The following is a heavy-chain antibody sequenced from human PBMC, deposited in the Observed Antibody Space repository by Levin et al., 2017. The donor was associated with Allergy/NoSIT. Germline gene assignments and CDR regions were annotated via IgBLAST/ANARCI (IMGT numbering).Heavy chain of an antibody. V-gene: IGHV2-5*02. CDR2: IYWDDDK. D-gene: IGHD7-27*01. J-gene: IGHJ4*02. CDR1: GFSLSTTAVG. CDR3: AHRPGTGVWGW. Sequence: SGPTLVKPTQTLTLTCTFSGFSLSTTAVGVGWIRQPPGKALEWLALIYWDDDKRYSPSLKSRLTITKDTSKNQVVLTMANMDPVDTATYYCAHRPGTGVWGWWGQGTLVTVSS.